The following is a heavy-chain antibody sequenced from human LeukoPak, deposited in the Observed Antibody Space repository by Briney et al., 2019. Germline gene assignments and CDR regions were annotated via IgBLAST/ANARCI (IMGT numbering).Heavy chain of an antibody. D-gene: IGHD1-26*01. CDR2: IWYDGSNK. V-gene: IGHV3-33*08. Sequence: PGGSLRLSCAASGFTFSDYYMSWIRQAPGKGLEWVAVIWYDGSNKYYADSVKGRFTISRDNSKNTLYLQMNSLRAEDTAVYYCARESLQGGRYFDYWGQGTLVTVSS. CDR1: GFTFSDYY. CDR3: ARESLQGGRYFDY. J-gene: IGHJ4*02.